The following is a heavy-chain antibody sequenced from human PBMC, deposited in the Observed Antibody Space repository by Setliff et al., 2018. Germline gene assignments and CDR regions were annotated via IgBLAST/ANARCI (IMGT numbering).Heavy chain of an antibody. Sequence: KSGGSLRLSCAASGFTFSSYSMNWVRQAPGKGLEWVSSISSSSSYIYYADSVKGRFTISRDNAKNSLYLQMNSLIAEDTAVYYCARDDRYRYCGGDCYYGYGMDVWGQGTTVTVSS. CDR3: ARDDRYRYCGGDCYYGYGMDV. CDR2: ISSSSSYI. J-gene: IGHJ6*02. D-gene: IGHD2-21*02. V-gene: IGHV3-21*01. CDR1: GFTFSSYS.